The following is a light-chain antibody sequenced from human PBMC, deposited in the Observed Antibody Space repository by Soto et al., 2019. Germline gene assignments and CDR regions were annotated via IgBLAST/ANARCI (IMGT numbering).Light chain of an antibody. CDR1: QSLVHSDGTTY. CDR2: KVS. CDR3: MQGTFWPYT. Sequence: DAVMTQSPLSLTVTPGQPASISCRSSQSLVHSDGTTYLHWLQQRPGQSPRRLIYKVSNRDSGVPDRFSGSGSATDFTLKISRVEAEDVGIYYCMQGTFWPYTFGQGTKLEIK. J-gene: IGKJ2*01. V-gene: IGKV2-30*02.